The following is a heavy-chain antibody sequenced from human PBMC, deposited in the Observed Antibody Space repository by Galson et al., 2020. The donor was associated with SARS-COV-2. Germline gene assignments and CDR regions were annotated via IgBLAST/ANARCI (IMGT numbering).Heavy chain of an antibody. Sequence: ESGPTLVKPTQTLTLTCTFSGFSLSPSGMCVSWIRQPPGKALEWLARIDWDDDKYYSTSLKTRLNISKDTSKNQVVLTMTNMDPVDTATYYCARTYGSGTPFDYWGQGTLVTVSS. D-gene: IGHD3-10*01. CDR2: IDWDDDK. V-gene: IGHV2-70*11. CDR1: GFSLSPSGMC. CDR3: ARTYGSGTPFDY. J-gene: IGHJ4*02.